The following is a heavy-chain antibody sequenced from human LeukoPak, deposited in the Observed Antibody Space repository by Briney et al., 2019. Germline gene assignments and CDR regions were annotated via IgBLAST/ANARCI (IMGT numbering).Heavy chain of an antibody. J-gene: IGHJ4*02. CDR2: INHSGST. D-gene: IGHD6-19*01. CDR3: ARGVRSGWKDY. Sequence: SETLSLTCAVYGGSFSGYYWSWIRQPPGKGLEWIGEINHSGSTNYNPSLKSRVTISVDTSKNQFSLKLSSVTAADTAVYYCARGVRSGWKDYWGQGTLVTVSS. CDR1: GGSFSGYY. V-gene: IGHV4-34*01.